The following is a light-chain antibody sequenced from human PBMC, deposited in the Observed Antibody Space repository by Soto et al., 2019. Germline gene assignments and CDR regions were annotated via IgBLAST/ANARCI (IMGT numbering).Light chain of an antibody. V-gene: IGKV3-20*01. J-gene: IGKJ1*01. CDR3: QQYGSSPRT. CDR1: QSVSSSY. Sequence: GARATLSCRATQSVSSSYLAWYQQKPGQAPRLVIYGAASRATGIPDRFSGSGSGTDFTLTVSRLVPEDFAVYYCQQYGSSPRTFGQGTKVDIK. CDR2: GAA.